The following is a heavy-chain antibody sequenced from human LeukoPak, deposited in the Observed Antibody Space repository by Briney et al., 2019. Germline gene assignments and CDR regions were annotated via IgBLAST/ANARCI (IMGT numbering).Heavy chain of an antibody. J-gene: IGHJ4*02. CDR2: IKQDGSEK. Sequence: GGSLRLSCAASGFTFSSYWMSWVRQAPGKGLEWVANIKQDGSEKYYVDSVKGRFAISRDNAKNSLYLQMNSLRAEDTAVYYCARESFATMIVVALPPFDYWGQGTLVTVSS. CDR1: GFTFSSYW. V-gene: IGHV3-7*01. D-gene: IGHD3-22*01. CDR3: ARESFATMIVVALPPFDY.